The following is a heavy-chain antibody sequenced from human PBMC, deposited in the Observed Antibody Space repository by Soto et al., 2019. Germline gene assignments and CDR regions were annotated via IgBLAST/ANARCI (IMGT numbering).Heavy chain of an antibody. Sequence: EVQLVESGGVVVQPGGSLRLSCAASGFTFDDYAMHWVRQAPGKGLEWVSLISWDGGSTYYADSVKGRFTISRDNSKDALHLQMNSLRAEDTALYYCAKDWGPKPLEYGMDVWGQGTTVTVSS. CDR3: AKDWGPKPLEYGMDV. V-gene: IGHV3-43D*04. D-gene: IGHD1-1*01. CDR2: ISWDGGST. CDR1: GFTFDDYA. J-gene: IGHJ6*02.